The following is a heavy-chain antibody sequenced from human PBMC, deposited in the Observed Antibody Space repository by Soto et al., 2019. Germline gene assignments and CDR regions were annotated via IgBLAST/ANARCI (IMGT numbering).Heavy chain of an antibody. CDR2: INAGNGNT. J-gene: IGHJ4*02. D-gene: IGHD3-9*01. CDR1: GYTFTSYA. CDR3: ARQTILRYFDWSPLDY. Sequence: ASVKVSCKASGYTFTSYAMHWVRQAPGQRLEWMGWINAGNGNTKYSQKFQGRVTITRDTSASTAYMELSSLRSECTAVYYCARQTILRYFDWSPLDYWGKGTLVTVSS. V-gene: IGHV1-3*01.